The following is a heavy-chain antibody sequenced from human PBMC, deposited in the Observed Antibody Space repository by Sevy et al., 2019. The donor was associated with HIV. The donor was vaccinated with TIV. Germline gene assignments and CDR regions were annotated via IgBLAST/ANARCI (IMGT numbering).Heavy chain of an antibody. CDR2: ITGSGSTI. Sequence: GGSLRLSCAASGFTFSDYYMSWIRQAPGKGLEWVSYITGSGSTIYYADSVKGRFTISRDNAKNSLYLQMNSLRAEDTAVYYYGGRQQLGFFDYWGQGTLVTVSS. CDR1: GFTFSDYY. V-gene: IGHV3-11*01. CDR3: GGRQQLGFFDY. D-gene: IGHD6-13*01. J-gene: IGHJ4*02.